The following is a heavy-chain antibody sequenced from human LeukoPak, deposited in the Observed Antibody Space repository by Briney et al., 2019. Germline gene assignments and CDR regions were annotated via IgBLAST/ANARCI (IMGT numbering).Heavy chain of an antibody. CDR3: AKGDRYCSSTSCLFDY. D-gene: IGHD2-2*01. CDR2: ISWNSGSI. V-gene: IGHV3-9*01. Sequence: GRSLRLSCAASGFTFDDYAMHWVRQAPGKGLEWVSGISWNSGSIGYADSVKGRFTISRDNAKNTLYLQVNSLRAEDTALYYCAKGDRYCSSTSCLFDYWGQGTLVTVSS. CDR1: GFTFDDYA. J-gene: IGHJ4*02.